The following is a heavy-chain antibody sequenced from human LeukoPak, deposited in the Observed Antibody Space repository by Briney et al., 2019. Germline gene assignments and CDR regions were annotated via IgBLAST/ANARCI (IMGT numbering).Heavy chain of an antibody. D-gene: IGHD2-15*01. CDR3: VRTYCRGGSCHFDL. Sequence: PSETLSLTCTVSGGSLSTYYWSWVRQPPRKRLEWIGYIYYSGSTDSNPSLKSRVTISVDTSKNQNSLKLSSVTAADTAVYYCVRTYCRGGSCHFDLWGEGTLVTVSS. V-gene: IGHV4-59*08. CDR2: IYYSGST. CDR1: GGSLSTYY. J-gene: IGHJ4*02.